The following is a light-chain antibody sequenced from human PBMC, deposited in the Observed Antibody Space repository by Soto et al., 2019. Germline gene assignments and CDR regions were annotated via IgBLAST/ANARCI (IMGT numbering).Light chain of an antibody. J-gene: IGLJ3*02. CDR2: EVT. CDR1: SSDVGAYNY. Sequence: QSALTQPPPASGSPGQSVTISCTGTSSDVGAYNYVSWYPQHAGKAPKLVIYEVTKRPSGVPDRFSGSKSANTASLTVSGLQAEDEADYYCSSFAPSTTWVFGGGTKLTVL. CDR3: SSFAPSTTWV. V-gene: IGLV2-8*01.